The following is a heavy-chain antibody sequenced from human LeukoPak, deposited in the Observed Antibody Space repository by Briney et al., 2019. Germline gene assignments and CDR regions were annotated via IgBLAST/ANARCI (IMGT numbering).Heavy chain of an antibody. Sequence: ASVKVSCKASGYTFTSYAMHWVRQAPGQRLEWMGWINAGNGNTKYSQKFQGRVTITRDTSASTAYMELSSLRSEDTAVYYCAGGTTVYYYYGMDVWGQGTTVTVSS. V-gene: IGHV1-3*01. CDR2: INAGNGNT. CDR1: GYTFTSYA. J-gene: IGHJ6*02. CDR3: AGGTTVYYYYGMDV. D-gene: IGHD1-7*01.